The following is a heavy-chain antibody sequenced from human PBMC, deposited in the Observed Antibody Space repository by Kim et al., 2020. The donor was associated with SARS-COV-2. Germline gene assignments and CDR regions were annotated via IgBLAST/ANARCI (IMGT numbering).Heavy chain of an antibody. Sequence: SETLSLTCAVYGGSFSGYYWSWIRQPPGKGLEWIGEINHSGSTNYNPSLKSRVTISVDTSKNQFSLKLSSVTAADTAVYYCARPLQIAQLRRKPAGFDPWGQGTLVTVSS. CDR2: INHSGST. CDR1: GGSFSGYY. V-gene: IGHV4-34*01. D-gene: IGHD6-13*01. J-gene: IGHJ5*02. CDR3: ARPLQIAQLRRKPAGFDP.